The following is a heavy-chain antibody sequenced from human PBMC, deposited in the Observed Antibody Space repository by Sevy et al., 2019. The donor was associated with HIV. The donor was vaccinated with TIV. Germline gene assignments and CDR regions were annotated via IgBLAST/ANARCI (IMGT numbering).Heavy chain of an antibody. CDR1: AITIRDYW. CDR3: VRAIQLAASY. V-gene: IGHV3-7*02. CDR2: INPDGTRI. D-gene: IGHD2-15*01. Sequence: GGCLRLSCEASAITIRDYWMSWVRQAPGKGLEWVANINPDGTRIYHADSVKGRFTISRDHAKTSVFLQMSSLRAEDTAVYYCVRAIQLAASYWGQGTLVTVSS. J-gene: IGHJ4*02.